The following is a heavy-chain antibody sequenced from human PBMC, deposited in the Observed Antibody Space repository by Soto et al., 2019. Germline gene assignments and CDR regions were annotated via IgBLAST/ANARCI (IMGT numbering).Heavy chain of an antibody. D-gene: IGHD2-21*02. V-gene: IGHV4-39*01. CDR2: IYYSGST. CDR3: ARLDCGGDCYSPHFDL. J-gene: IGHJ2*01. CDR1: GGSISSSSYY. Sequence: QLQLQESGPGLVKPSETLSLTCTVSGGSISSSSYYWGWIRQPPGKGLEWIGSIYYSGSTYYNPSLKSRVTISVDTSKNQFSLKLSSVTAADTAVYYCARLDCGGDCYSPHFDLWGRGTLVTVSS.